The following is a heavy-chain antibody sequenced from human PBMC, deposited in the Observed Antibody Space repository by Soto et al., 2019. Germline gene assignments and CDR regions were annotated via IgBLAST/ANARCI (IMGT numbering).Heavy chain of an antibody. D-gene: IGHD6-13*01. CDR1: GYSFTSYW. Sequence: PGESLKISCKGSGYSFTSYWIGWERQMPGKGLEWMGIIYPGDSDTRYSPSFQGQVTISADKSISTAYLQWSSLKASDTAMYYCARQVPIAAAGYYYYGMDVWGQGTTVTVSS. J-gene: IGHJ6*02. CDR3: ARQVPIAAAGYYYYGMDV. CDR2: IYPGDSDT. V-gene: IGHV5-51*01.